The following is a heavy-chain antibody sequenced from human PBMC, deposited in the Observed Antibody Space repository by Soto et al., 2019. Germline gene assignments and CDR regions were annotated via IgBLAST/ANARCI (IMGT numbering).Heavy chain of an antibody. D-gene: IGHD3-10*01. CDR3: ARGPLMSSYYGSGSRDRGYFDF. Sequence: QVQLQQWGAGLLKPSETLSLTCEVSGGSFTGYYWSWIRQPPGRGLEWIGEINQSGSTTYNPSLTSRVTMSVGWSKKQFSRNVTSVTVADTAIYYWARGPLMSSYYGSGSRDRGYFDFWGQGSLVTVSS. J-gene: IGHJ4*02. CDR1: GGSFTGYY. V-gene: IGHV4-34*01. CDR2: INQSGST.